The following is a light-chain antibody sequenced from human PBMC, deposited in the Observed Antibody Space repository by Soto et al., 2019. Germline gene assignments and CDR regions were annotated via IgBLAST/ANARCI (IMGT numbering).Light chain of an antibody. J-gene: IGKJ4*01. CDR1: QSISRTY. CDR3: QQYGSSPHT. V-gene: IGKV3-20*01. CDR2: ATS. Sequence: GLSQSPGNLSLSTGERATLSCRASQSISRTYLAWYQQKPVQAPRLLIYATSSRATGIPDRFSGSGSGTDFTLTISRLEPEDFAVYYCQQYGSSPHTFGGGTKVDI.